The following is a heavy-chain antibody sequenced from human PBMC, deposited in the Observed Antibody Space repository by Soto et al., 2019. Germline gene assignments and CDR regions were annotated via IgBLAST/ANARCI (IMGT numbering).Heavy chain of an antibody. Sequence: GGSLRLACAASGFTFSSYAMSWVRQAPGKGLEWVSAISGSGGSTYYADSVKGRFTISRDNSKNTLYLQMNSLRAEDTAVYYCAKDSIVVVPAAMPLDYWGQGTLVTVSS. CDR3: AKDSIVVVPAAMPLDY. V-gene: IGHV3-23*01. CDR1: GFTFSSYA. CDR2: ISGSGGST. D-gene: IGHD2-2*01. J-gene: IGHJ4*02.